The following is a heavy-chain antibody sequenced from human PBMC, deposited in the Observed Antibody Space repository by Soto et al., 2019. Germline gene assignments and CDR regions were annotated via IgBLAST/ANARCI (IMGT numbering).Heavy chain of an antibody. CDR1: GFSLTTSGVG. J-gene: IGHJ4*02. V-gene: IGHV2-5*02. CDR3: AHRVLRTVFGLVTTTAIYFDF. CDR2: IYWDDDK. D-gene: IGHD3-3*01. Sequence: QITLNESGPTVVRPTETLTLTCRFSGFSLTTSGVGVGWIRQSPGQAPEWLALIYWDDDKRYSASLKSRLTITKDTSQNQVVLTVADLDPTDTATYYCAHRVLRTVFGLVTTTAIYFDFWGQGTPVAVSS.